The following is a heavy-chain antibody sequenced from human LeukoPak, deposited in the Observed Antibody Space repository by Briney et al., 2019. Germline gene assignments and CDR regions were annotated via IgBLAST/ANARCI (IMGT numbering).Heavy chain of an antibody. Sequence: SQTLSLTCTVSGGSISSGDYYWSWIRQPPGKGLEWIGYIYYSGSTYYNPSLKSRVTISVDTSKNQFSLKLSSVTAADTAVYYCARDFASYYDSSGYYYYYYMDVWGKGTTVTVSS. CDR3: ARDFASYYDSSGYYYYYYMDV. D-gene: IGHD3-22*01. V-gene: IGHV4-30-4*08. CDR2: IYYSGST. J-gene: IGHJ6*03. CDR1: GGSISSGDYY.